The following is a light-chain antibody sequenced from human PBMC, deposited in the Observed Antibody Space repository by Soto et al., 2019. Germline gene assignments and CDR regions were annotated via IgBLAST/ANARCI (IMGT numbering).Light chain of an antibody. CDR3: CSYAGTSHV. CDR1: SSDVGGYNY. Sequence: QSALTQPPSVSGSPGQSVTISCTGTSSDVGGYNYVSWYQQLPGKAPKLMIYDVSKRPSGVPDSFSGSNSGNTASLTISGIQAEDEADYYCCSYAGTSHVFGTGTKVTVL. CDR2: DVS. J-gene: IGLJ1*01. V-gene: IGLV2-11*01.